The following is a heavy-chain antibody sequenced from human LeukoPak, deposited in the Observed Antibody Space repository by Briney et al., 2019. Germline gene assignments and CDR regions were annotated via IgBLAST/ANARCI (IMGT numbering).Heavy chain of an antibody. CDR1: GCTFTSYA. Sequence: ASVKVSCKASGCTFTSYAMHRVRQAPGQRLEWMGWINAGNGNTKYSQKFQGRVTITRDTSASTAYMELSSLRSEDTAVYYCARVVDYGDYAFDYWGQGTLVTVSS. V-gene: IGHV1-3*01. CDR3: ARVVDYGDYAFDY. CDR2: INAGNGNT. J-gene: IGHJ4*02. D-gene: IGHD4-17*01.